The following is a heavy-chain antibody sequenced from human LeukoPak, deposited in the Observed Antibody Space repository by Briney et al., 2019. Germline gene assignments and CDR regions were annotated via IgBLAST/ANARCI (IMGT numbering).Heavy chain of an antibody. CDR1: GLTFRTYS. CDR3: ARNYDVLTGYPYYFDH. Sequence: GGSLRLSCAASGLTFRTYSMNWVRQAPGKGLEWVSYISSGGSTIYYADSVKGRFTISRDNAKNSLYLQMSSLTPEDTAVYYCARNYDVLTGYPYYFDHWGQGILVTVSS. CDR2: ISSGGSTI. D-gene: IGHD3-9*01. J-gene: IGHJ4*02. V-gene: IGHV3-48*01.